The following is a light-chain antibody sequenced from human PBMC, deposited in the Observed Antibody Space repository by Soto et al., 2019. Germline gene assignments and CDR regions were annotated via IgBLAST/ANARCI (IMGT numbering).Light chain of an antibody. V-gene: IGLV1-47*01. CDR2: RNN. J-gene: IGLJ2*01. CDR3: AAWDDSLSDVV. CDR1: RSNIGSNY. Sequence: QSVLTQPPSASGTTGQRVTISCSGRRSNIGSNYVYWYQQLPGTAPKLLIYRNNQRPSGVPDRFSGSKSGTSASLAISGLRSEDEADYYCAAWDDSLSDVVFGGGTQLTVL.